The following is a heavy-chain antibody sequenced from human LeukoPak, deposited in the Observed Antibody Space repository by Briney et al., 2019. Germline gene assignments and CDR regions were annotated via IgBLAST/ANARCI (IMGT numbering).Heavy chain of an antibody. V-gene: IGHV4-34*01. CDR1: GGSFSGYY. J-gene: IGHJ5*02. CDR2: INHSGST. D-gene: IGHD6-6*01. CDR3: ARGSARRGHNWFDP. Sequence: SETLSLTCAVYGGSFSGYYWSWIRQPPGEGLEWIGEINHSGSTNYNPSLKSRVTISVDTSKNQFSLKLSSVTAADTAVYYCARGSARRGHNWFDPWGQGTLVTVSS.